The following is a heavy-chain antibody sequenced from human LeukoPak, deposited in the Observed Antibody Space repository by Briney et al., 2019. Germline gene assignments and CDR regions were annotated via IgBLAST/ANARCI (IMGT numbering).Heavy chain of an antibody. D-gene: IGHD5-18*01. CDR3: AKGESIQLWNYNWFDP. J-gene: IGHJ5*02. V-gene: IGHV3-23*01. Sequence: SGGSLRLSCAASGFTFSNFAMSWVRQTPGKGLEWVTATVGSRPDTYHADSVKGRFTVSRDNSKNTLYLQMNSLRAEDTAVYYCAKGESIQLWNYNWFDPWGQGTLVTVSS. CDR1: GFTFSNFA. CDR2: TVGSRPDT.